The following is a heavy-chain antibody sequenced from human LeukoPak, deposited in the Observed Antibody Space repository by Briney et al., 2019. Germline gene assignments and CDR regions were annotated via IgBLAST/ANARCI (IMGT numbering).Heavy chain of an antibody. Sequence: SETLSLTCTVSGGSISSYYWSWIRQPPGKGLEWIGYIYYSGSTNYNPSLKSRVTISVDTSKNQFSLKLSSVTAADTAVYYCARSDIVVVPAAIYYYYYYGMDVWGQGTTVTVSS. J-gene: IGHJ6*02. CDR2: IYYSGST. D-gene: IGHD2-2*01. CDR1: GGSISSYY. CDR3: ARSDIVVVPAAIYYYYYYGMDV. V-gene: IGHV4-59*01.